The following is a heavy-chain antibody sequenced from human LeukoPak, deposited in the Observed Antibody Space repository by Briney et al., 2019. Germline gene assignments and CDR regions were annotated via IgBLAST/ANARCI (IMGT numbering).Heavy chain of an antibody. CDR1: GFTFSGSA. CDR3: TQGVAAAGTGY. J-gene: IGHJ4*02. Sequence: GGSLRLSCAASGFTFSGSAMHWVRQASGKGLEWVGRIRSKANSYATAYAASVKGRFTFSRDDSKNTAYLQMNSLKTEDTAVYYCTQGVAAAGTGYWGQGTLVTVSS. CDR2: IRSKANSYAT. D-gene: IGHD6-13*01. V-gene: IGHV3-73*01.